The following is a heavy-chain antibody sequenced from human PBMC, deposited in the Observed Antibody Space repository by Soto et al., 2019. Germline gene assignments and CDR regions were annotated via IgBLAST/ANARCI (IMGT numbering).Heavy chain of an antibody. Sequence: GGSLRLSCAASGFTFSSYAMHWVRQAPGKGLEWVAVISYDGSNKYYADSVKGRFTISSDNSKNTLYLQMNSLRAEDTAVYYCARMGARVVIIPFSFDYWGQGTLVTVSS. CDR2: ISYDGSNK. CDR1: GFTFSSYA. CDR3: ARMGARVVIIPFSFDY. D-gene: IGHD3-3*01. V-gene: IGHV3-30-3*01. J-gene: IGHJ4*02.